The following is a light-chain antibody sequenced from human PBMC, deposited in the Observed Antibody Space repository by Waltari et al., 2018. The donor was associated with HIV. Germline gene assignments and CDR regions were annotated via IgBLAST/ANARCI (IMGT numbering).Light chain of an antibody. Sequence: QSVLTQPPSTSGTPGQRVTSSCSGSSSNIGSNTVNWYQQVPGTAPKLRIHSNNQRPPGVPDRCSGSQSGTSASLAISGLQSEDEADYYCAVWDDSLNGWVFGGGTKLTVL. V-gene: IGLV1-44*01. CDR3: AVWDDSLNGWV. CDR1: SSNIGSNT. CDR2: SNN. J-gene: IGLJ2*01.